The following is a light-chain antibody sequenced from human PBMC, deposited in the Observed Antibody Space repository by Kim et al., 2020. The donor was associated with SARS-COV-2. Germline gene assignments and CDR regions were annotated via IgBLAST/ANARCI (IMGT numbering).Light chain of an antibody. CDR1: SSDVGGYNY. CDR2: DVS. V-gene: IGLV2-14*04. J-gene: IGLJ1*01. Sequence: GQSSTISCTGTSSDVGGYNYVSWYQQHPGKAPKRMIYDVSKRPSGVSNRFSGSKSGNTASLTISGLQAEDEADYYCSSYTSSSTFVFGTGTKVTVL. CDR3: SSYTSSSTFV.